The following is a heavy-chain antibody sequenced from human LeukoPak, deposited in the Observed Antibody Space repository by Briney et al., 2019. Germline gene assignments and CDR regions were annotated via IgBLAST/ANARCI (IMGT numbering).Heavy chain of an antibody. D-gene: IGHD6-19*01. Sequence: GSVKVSCKASGYIVSTYYMHWVRQAPGQGLEWMGIINPSSGTTSYAQKFQGRVTMTRDTSTSTVYMELSSLRSEDTAVYYCAREGSIAVAGIFDYWGQGTLVTVSS. V-gene: IGHV1-46*01. CDR2: INPSSGTT. CDR3: AREGSIAVAGIFDY. J-gene: IGHJ4*02. CDR1: GYIVSTYY.